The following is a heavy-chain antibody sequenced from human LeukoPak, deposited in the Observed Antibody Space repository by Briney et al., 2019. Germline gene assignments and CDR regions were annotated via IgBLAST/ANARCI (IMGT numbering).Heavy chain of an antibody. Sequence: GGSLRLSCAASGFTFSSYSMNWVRQALGKGLEWVSSISSSSSYIYYADSVKGRFTISRDNAKNSLYLQMNSLRAEDTAVYYCARTPAWIQLWSQGYFDYWGQGTLVTVSS. CDR2: ISSSSSYI. J-gene: IGHJ4*02. V-gene: IGHV3-21*01. CDR3: ARTPAWIQLWSQGYFDY. CDR1: GFTFSSYS. D-gene: IGHD5-18*01.